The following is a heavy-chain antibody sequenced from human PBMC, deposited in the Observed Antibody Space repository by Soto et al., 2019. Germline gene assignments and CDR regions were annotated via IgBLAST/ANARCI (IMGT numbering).Heavy chain of an antibody. CDR1: GFTFDDYA. Sequence: SLRLSCAGSGFTFDDYAMHWVRQAPGKGLEWVSGISWNSGSIGYEDSVKGRFTISRDNAKNSLYLQMNSLRAEDTALYYCAKDISGSPAHYGMDVRGKGTTVTVSS. D-gene: IGHD1-26*01. CDR3: AKDISGSPAHYGMDV. CDR2: ISWNSGSI. J-gene: IGHJ6*04. V-gene: IGHV3-9*01.